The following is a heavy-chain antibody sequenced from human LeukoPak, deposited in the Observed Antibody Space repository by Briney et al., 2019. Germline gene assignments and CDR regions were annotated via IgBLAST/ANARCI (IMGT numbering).Heavy chain of an antibody. V-gene: IGHV4-61*02. J-gene: IGHJ1*01. CDR1: GGSIGSDSYY. CDR3: ARSSGYYFEYFHH. CDR2: IYASGST. D-gene: IGHD3-22*01. Sequence: PSETLSLTCTVSGGSIGSDSYYWSWIRQPAGKGLEWIGRIYASGSTNYNPSLNSRVTISVDTSKNQFSLKLSSVTAADTAVYYCARSSGYYFEYFHHWGQGTRVTVSS.